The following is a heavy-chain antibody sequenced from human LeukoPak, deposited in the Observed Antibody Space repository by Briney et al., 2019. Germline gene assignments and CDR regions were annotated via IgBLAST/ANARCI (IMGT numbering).Heavy chain of an antibody. CDR3: ARYSGSYSGGFDY. J-gene: IGHJ4*02. D-gene: IGHD1-26*01. CDR1: GFTFSSYW. Sequence: GGSLRLSCAASGFTFSSYWMSWVRQAPGKALEWVANIKQDGSEKYYVDSVKGRFTISRDNAKNSLYLQMNSLRAEDTAVYYCARYSGSYSGGFDYWGQGTLVTVSS. V-gene: IGHV3-7*01. CDR2: IKQDGSEK.